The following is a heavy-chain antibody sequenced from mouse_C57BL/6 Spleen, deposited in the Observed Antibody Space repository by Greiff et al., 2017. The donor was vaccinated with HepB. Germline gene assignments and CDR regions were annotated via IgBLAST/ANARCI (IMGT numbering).Heavy chain of an antibody. D-gene: IGHD1-1*01. CDR1: GFTFSDYG. CDR2: ISSGSSTI. CDR3: AGGITTVVALDY. V-gene: IGHV5-17*01. J-gene: IGHJ2*01. Sequence: EVKLVESGGGLVKPGGSLKLSCAASGFTFSDYGMHWVRQAPEKGLECVAYISSGSSTIYYADTVKGRFTISRDNAKNTLFLQMTSLRSEDTAMYYCAGGITTVVALDYWGQGTTLTVSS.